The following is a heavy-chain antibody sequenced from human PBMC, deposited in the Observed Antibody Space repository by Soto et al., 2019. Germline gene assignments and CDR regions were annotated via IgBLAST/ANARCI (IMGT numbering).Heavy chain of an antibody. D-gene: IGHD1-26*01. V-gene: IGHV4-4*02. Sequence: SEPLSLTCAVSGRPISSSNWRSWFRQPPGKGLEWIGEIYHSGSTNYNPSLKSRVTISVDKSKNQFSLKLSSVTAADTAVYYCARGGGSYGEEAFDIWGQGTMVT. J-gene: IGHJ3*02. CDR3: ARGGGSYGEEAFDI. CDR2: IYHSGST. CDR1: GRPISSSNW.